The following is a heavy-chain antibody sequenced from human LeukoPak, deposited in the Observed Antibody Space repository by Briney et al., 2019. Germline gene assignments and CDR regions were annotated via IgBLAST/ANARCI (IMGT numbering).Heavy chain of an antibody. J-gene: IGHJ6*02. D-gene: IGHD2-2*01. CDR2: IRGSSESV. CDR1: GFTFNSYT. V-gene: IGHV3-23*01. Sequence: GSLRLSCAASGFTFNSYTLNWVRQAPGKGLEWVSGIRGSSESVYYADSVKGRFTISRDNSKNTLFLQMDSLRAEDAAMYYCAKGLFCSRTTCPSSLYFGMDVWGQGTTVTVSS. CDR3: AKGLFCSRTTCPSSLYFGMDV.